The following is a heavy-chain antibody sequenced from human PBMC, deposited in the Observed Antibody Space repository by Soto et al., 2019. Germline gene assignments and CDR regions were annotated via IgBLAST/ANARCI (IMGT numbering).Heavy chain of an antibody. D-gene: IGHD2-8*02. V-gene: IGHV5-10-1*01. CDR3: ARHIYDPDTGPNFQYYFDS. CDR1: GYSLAGYC. Sequence: WESLKIPCCGSGYSLAGYCITWVRQKSGKGLEWMGRMDLSASQSYYSSSSRGDMSISATKSVTTVFPQWRSLSAPDTAMSYGARHIYDPDTGPNFQYYFDSWGQGTPVTVSS. J-gene: IGHJ4*02. CDR2: MDLSASQS.